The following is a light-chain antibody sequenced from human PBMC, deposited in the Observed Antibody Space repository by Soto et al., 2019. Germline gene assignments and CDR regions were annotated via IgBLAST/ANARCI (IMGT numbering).Light chain of an antibody. CDR2: DVS. CDR1: SSDVGSYNR. V-gene: IGLV2-18*02. CDR3: SSYTISNTYV. Sequence: QSALTQPPSVSGSPGQSVAISCTGTSSDVGSYNRVSWYQQPPGTAPKLMIFDVSNRPSGVPDRFSGSKSGNTASLTISGLQAEDEAYYYCSSYTISNTYVFGTGTKLTVL. J-gene: IGLJ1*01.